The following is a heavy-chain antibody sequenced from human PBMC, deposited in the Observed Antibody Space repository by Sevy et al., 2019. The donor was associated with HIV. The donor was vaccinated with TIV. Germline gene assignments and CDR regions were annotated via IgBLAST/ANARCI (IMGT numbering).Heavy chain of an antibody. CDR2: ISDDGSNK. CDR3: ARDGLGGFAHTLDV. D-gene: IGHD3-16*01. V-gene: IGHV3-30*04. Sequence: GGSLRLSCAAFGFTFSSYTMHWVRQAPGKGLEWVAVISDDGSNKYYADSVKGRFTISRDNSKKTLYLQMNSLRAEDTAVYYCARDGLGGFAHTLDVWGQGTTVTVSS. J-gene: IGHJ6*02. CDR1: GFTFSSYT.